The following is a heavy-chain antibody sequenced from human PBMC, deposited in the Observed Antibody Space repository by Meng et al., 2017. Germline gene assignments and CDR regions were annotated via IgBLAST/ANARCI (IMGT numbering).Heavy chain of an antibody. CDR1: GGSSSCYA. V-gene: IGHV1-69*06. CDR2: IIPIFGTA. D-gene: IGHD1-26*01. J-gene: IGHJ4*02. CDR3: ARDGVGATEGYFDY. Sequence: QWRRLPSVVVLKKDCTPWRLSCKLYGGSSSCYAISWVRQAPGQVLEWMGGIIPIFGTANDAQKFQGRVTITADKSTSTAYMELSSLRSEDTAVYYCARDGVGATEGYFDYWGQGTLVTVSS.